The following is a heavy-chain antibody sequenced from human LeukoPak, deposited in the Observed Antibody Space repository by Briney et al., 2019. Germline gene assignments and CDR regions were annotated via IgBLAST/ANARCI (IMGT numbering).Heavy chain of an antibody. CDR1: GASISSSTSY. CDR2: INYSVST. V-gene: IGHV4-39*01. Sequence: PSETLSLTCAVSGASISSSTSYWGWIRQPPGKGLEWIGSINYSVSTYYNPSLKSRVTISVDTSKNQFSLKLSSVTAADTAVYYCARLDRYGYKYNYYYYYMDVWGKGTTVTVSS. D-gene: IGHD5-24*01. J-gene: IGHJ6*03. CDR3: ARLDRYGYKYNYYYYYMDV.